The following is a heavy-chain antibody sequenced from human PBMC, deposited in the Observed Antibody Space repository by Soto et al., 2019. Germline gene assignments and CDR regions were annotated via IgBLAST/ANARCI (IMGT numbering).Heavy chain of an antibody. D-gene: IGHD5-18*01. CDR1: GYTFTSYG. CDR2: ISANNGNT. CDR3: AGVWGYCYGYLDY. Sequence: QVQLVQSGAEVKKPGASVKVSCKASGYTFTSYGISWVRQTPGQGLEWMGWISANNGNTNYAQKLQGRVSITTDTSTSTAYRELSGPRSAETAVDFWAGVWGYCYGYLDYWGQGGLVTVSA. V-gene: IGHV1-18*04. J-gene: IGHJ4*02.